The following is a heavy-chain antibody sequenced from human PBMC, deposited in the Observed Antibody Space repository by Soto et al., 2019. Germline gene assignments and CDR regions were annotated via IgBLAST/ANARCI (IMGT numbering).Heavy chain of an antibody. CDR2: ISGSGGST. D-gene: IGHD3-10*01. Sequence: GGSLRLSCAASGFTFSSYAMSWVRQAPGKGLEWVSAISGSGGSTYYADSVKGRFTISRDNSKNTLYLQMNSLRAEDTAVYYCATQKDRITMVRGVKAFDIWGQGTMVTVSS. CDR1: GFTFSSYA. V-gene: IGHV3-23*01. CDR3: ATQKDRITMVRGVKAFDI. J-gene: IGHJ3*02.